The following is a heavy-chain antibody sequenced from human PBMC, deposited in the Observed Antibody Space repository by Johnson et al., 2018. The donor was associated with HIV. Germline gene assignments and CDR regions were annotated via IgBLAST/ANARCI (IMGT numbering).Heavy chain of an antibody. D-gene: IGHD3-10*01. J-gene: IGHJ3*02. Sequence: QMLLVESGGGLVKPGGSLRLSCAASGFTFNTYGTHWVRQAPGKGLEWVALMSHDGSNKSYADSVKGRFPISRDNSKNTLYLQMNSLRAEDTAVYYCARRGRGVYLGSDAFDIWGQGTMVTVSS. CDR3: ARRGRGVYLGSDAFDI. CDR2: MSHDGSNK. CDR1: GFTFNTYG. V-gene: IGHV3-30*03.